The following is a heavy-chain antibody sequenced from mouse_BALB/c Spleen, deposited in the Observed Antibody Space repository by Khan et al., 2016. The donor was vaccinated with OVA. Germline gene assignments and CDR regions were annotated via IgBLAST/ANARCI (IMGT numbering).Heavy chain of an antibody. V-gene: IGHV1-77*01. CDR1: GYTFTDYP. CDR3: AREWAAWFPY. Sequence: QVQLKESGAELARPGASVTLSCKASGYTFTDYPINWMRQRTGQGLEWIGEIYPGSDNTYYNEKFKGKATLTADKSSSTAYMQLSSLTSEDSAVYFCAREWAAWFPYWGQGTLVTVSA. CDR2: IYPGSDNT. J-gene: IGHJ3*01.